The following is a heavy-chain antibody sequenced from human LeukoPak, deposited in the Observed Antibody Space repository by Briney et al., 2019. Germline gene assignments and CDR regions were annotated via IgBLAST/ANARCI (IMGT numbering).Heavy chain of an antibody. CDR2: ISYDGSNK. Sequence: PGRSLRLSCAPSGFTFSTYDIDWVRQAPDKGLGWEAVISYDGSNKYYADSVKGRFTISRDNSKNTLYLQMNSLRAEDTAVYYCARDAPKWLRPGTYYYYGMDVWGQGTTVTVSS. J-gene: IGHJ6*02. D-gene: IGHD5-12*01. CDR3: ARDAPKWLRPGTYYYYGMDV. CDR1: GFTFSTYD. V-gene: IGHV3-30*19.